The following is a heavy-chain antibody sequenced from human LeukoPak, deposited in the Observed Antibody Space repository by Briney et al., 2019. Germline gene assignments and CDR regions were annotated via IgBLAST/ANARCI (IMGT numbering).Heavy chain of an antibody. V-gene: IGHV3-66*02. CDR3: ALAAAGILAFDI. CDR2: IYSGGST. J-gene: IGHJ3*02. D-gene: IGHD6-13*01. Sequence: GGSLRLSCAASGFTVSGNYMSWVRQAPGKGLEWVSVIYSGGSTYYADSVKGRFTISRDNPKNTLYLQMNSLRAEDTAVYYCALAAAGILAFDIWGQGTMVTVSS. CDR1: GFTVSGNY.